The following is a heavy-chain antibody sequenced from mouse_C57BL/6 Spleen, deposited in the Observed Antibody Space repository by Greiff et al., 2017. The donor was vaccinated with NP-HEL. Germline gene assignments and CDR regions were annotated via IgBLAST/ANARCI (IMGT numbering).Heavy chain of an antibody. CDR3: AREGEITTVVASYWYFDV. J-gene: IGHJ1*03. D-gene: IGHD1-1*01. CDR1: GFTFSSYA. Sequence: EVQLVESGGGLVKPGGSLKLSCAASGFTFSSYAMSWVRQTPEKRLEWVATISDGGSYTYYPGNVKGRFTISRDNAKHNLYLQMSHLKSEDTAMYYCAREGEITTVVASYWYFDVWGTGTTVTVSS. V-gene: IGHV5-4*01. CDR2: ISDGGSYT.